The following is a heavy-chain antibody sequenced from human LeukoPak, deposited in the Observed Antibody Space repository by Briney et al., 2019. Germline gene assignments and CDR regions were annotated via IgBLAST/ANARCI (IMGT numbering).Heavy chain of an antibody. D-gene: IGHD3-10*01. CDR3: ARRTVRGVMLY. CDR1: GGSFSGYY. V-gene: IGHV4-34*01. J-gene: IGHJ4*02. Sequence: SETLSLTCAVYGGSFSGYYWSWIRQPPGKGLEWIGEINHRGSTNYNPSLKSRVTISVDTSKNQFSLKLSSVTAADTAVYYCARRTVRGVMLYWGQGTLVTVSS. CDR2: INHRGST.